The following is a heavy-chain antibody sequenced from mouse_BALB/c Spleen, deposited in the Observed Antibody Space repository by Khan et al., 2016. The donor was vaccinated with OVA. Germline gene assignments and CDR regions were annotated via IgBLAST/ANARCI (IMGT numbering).Heavy chain of an antibody. D-gene: IGHD2-2*01. CDR2: INTHSGVP. V-gene: IGHV9-4*02. CDR1: GYTFTTAG. CDR3: ASGYGYGWYFDV. Sequence: QIQLVQSGPELKKPGETVRISCKASGYTFTTAGMQWVQKMPGKGLKWIGWINTHSGVPKYAEDFKGRFAFSLETSASTAYLQITNLKIEDTATYFCASGYGYGWYFDVWGAGTTVTVSS. J-gene: IGHJ1*01.